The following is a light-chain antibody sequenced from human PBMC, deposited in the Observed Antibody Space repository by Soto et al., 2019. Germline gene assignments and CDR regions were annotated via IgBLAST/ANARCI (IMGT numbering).Light chain of an antibody. V-gene: IGKV3-20*01. J-gene: IGKJ1*01. CDR3: QQYGTSPPT. CDR2: GAS. CDR1: QSVSSNF. Sequence: EIVLTQSPGTLSLSPGERATISCKASQSVSSNFLAWYQRKPGQAPRLLIYGASYWATDIPYRFSGSGSGTDFTLTITSLEPEDFAVYYCQQYGTSPPTFGQGTKVEI.